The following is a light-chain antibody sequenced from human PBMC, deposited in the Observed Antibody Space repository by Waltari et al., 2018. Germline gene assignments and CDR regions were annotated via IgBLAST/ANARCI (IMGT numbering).Light chain of an antibody. CDR2: DVS. CDR3: SSYTRTTTLWV. V-gene: IGLV2-14*03. CDR1: SSDVGAYHR. J-gene: IGLJ3*02. Sequence: QSALTQPASVSGSPGQSLTISCTGTSSDVGAYHRVSWYQQHPGKAPKLIIFDVSKRPSGVSNRFSGSKSGDTASLSISGLQAEDEADYYCSSYTRTTTLWVFGGGTKLTVL.